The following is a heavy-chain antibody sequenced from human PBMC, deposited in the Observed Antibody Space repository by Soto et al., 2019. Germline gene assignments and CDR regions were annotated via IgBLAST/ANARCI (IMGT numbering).Heavy chain of an antibody. J-gene: IGHJ4*02. Sequence: GGSLRLSCAASGFTFSSYAMSWVRQAPGKGLEWVSAISGSGGSTYYADSAKGRFTISRDNSKNTLYLQMNSLRAEDTAVYYCAKDSGGWLTGYYFDYWGQGTLVTVST. CDR3: AKDSGGWLTGYYFDY. V-gene: IGHV3-23*01. D-gene: IGHD6-19*01. CDR2: ISGSGGST. CDR1: GFTFSSYA.